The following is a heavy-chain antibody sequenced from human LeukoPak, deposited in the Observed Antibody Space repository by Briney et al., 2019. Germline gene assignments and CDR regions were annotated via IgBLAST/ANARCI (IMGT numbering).Heavy chain of an antibody. CDR1: GFSLSTSGVG. CDR2: IYWDDDK. CDR3: AHSLLLWGSYPGYYYDSSGYYLSWFDP. Sequence: SGPTLVNPTQTLTLTCTFSGFSLSTSGVGVGWIRQPPGKALEWLALIYWDDDKRYSPSLKSRLTITKDTSKNQVVLTMTNMDPVDTATYYCAHSLLLWGSYPGYYYDSSGYYLSWFDPWGQGTLVTVSS. D-gene: IGHD3-22*01. J-gene: IGHJ5*02. V-gene: IGHV2-5*02.